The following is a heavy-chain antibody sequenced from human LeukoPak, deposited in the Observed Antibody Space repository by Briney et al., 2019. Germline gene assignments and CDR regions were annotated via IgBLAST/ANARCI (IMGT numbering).Heavy chain of an antibody. CDR1: GFTFSSYG. V-gene: IGHV3-33*08. CDR2: IWYDGSNK. CDR3: ARDHSSGWYSDYFDY. D-gene: IGHD6-19*01. J-gene: IGHJ4*02. Sequence: TGGSLRLSCAASGFTFSSYGMHWVRQAPGKGLEWVPVIWYDGSNKYYADSVKGRFTISRDNSKNTLYLQMNSLRAEDTAVYYCARDHSSGWYSDYFDYWGQGTLVTVSS.